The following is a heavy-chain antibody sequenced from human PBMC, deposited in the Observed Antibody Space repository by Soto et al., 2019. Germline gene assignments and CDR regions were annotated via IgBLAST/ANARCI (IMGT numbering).Heavy chain of an antibody. J-gene: IGHJ6*02. D-gene: IGHD6-19*01. V-gene: IGHV4-39*01. Sequence: SETLSLTCTVSGGSISSSSYYWGWIRQPPGKGQERIGSIYYSGSTYYNPSLKSRVTISVDTSKNQFSLKLSSVTAADTAVFYCARQYSSGWPHYYYYGMDVWGQGTTVTVSS. CDR2: IYYSGST. CDR3: ARQYSSGWPHYYYYGMDV. CDR1: GGSISSSSYY.